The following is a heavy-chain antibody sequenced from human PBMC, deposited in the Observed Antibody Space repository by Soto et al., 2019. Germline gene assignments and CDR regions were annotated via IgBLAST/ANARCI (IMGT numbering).Heavy chain of an antibody. V-gene: IGHV1-18*01. CDR3: ARGPTDYYDNSANYFLDY. CDR1: GYTFITYG. D-gene: IGHD3-22*01. Sequence: QVPLVQSGAEVEKPGASVKVSCKASGYTFITYGVSWVRQAPGQGLDWLGWISTYNGNTRYAERLQGRVTMTTDTTTNTAYMELRNLRSDDTAVYYCARGPTDYYDNSANYFLDYWGQGTLVTVSS. J-gene: IGHJ4*02. CDR2: ISTYNGNT.